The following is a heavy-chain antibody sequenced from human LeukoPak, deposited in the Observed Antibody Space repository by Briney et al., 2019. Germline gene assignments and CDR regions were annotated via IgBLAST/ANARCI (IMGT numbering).Heavy chain of an antibody. Sequence: DPGGSLRLSCAASGFTFSSYAMHWVRQTPGKGLEWVANIKQDGSEKYYVDSVKGRFTISRDNAKNSLYLQMNSLRAEDTAVYYCARSYSSSWYFDYWGQGTLVTVSS. V-gene: IGHV3-7*03. CDR2: IKQDGSEK. CDR3: ARSYSSSWYFDY. J-gene: IGHJ4*02. D-gene: IGHD6-13*01. CDR1: GFTFSSYA.